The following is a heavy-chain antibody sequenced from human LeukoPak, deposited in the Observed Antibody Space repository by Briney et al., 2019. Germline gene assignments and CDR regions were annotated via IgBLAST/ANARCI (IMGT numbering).Heavy chain of an antibody. J-gene: IGHJ4*02. CDR2: ISGSGGST. V-gene: IGHV3-23*01. CDR3: LGSWEWLVCCY. D-gene: IGHD6-19*01. Sequence: GGSLRLSCAASGFTFSSYAMSWVRQPPGKGLEWVSAISGSGGSTYYADSVKGRFTISRDNSKNTLYLQMSSLRAEDTAVYYCLGSWEWLVCCYWGQGTLVTVSS. CDR1: GFTFSSYA.